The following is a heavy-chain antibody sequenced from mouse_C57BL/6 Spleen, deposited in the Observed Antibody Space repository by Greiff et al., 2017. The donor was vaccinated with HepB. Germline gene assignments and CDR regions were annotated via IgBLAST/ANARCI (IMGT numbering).Heavy chain of an antibody. D-gene: IGHD1-1*01. CDR2: IDPNSGGT. J-gene: IGHJ2*01. Sequence: VKLQQPGAELVKPGASVKLSCKASGYTFTSYWMHWVKQRPGRGLEWIGRIDPNSGGTKYNEKFKSKATLTVDKPSSTAYMQLSSLTSEDSAVYYCARSRELRTTVVATGYFDYWGQGTTLTVSS. CDR3: ARSRELRTTVVATGYFDY. V-gene: IGHV1-72*01. CDR1: GYTFTSYW.